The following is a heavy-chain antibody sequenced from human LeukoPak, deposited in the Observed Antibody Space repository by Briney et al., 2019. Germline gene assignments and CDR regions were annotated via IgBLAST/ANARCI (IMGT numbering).Heavy chain of an antibody. CDR1: GFAFSSYW. D-gene: IGHD3-3*01. Sequence: GGSLRLSCAAPGFAFSSYWMSWVRQAPGKGLEWVANIKQDGSEKCYVDSVKGRFTISRDNAKNSLYLQMNSLRAEDTAVYYCARDQKDYDFWSNDYYYYMDVWGKGTTVTVSS. CDR2: IKQDGSEK. J-gene: IGHJ6*03. CDR3: ARDQKDYDFWSNDYYYYMDV. V-gene: IGHV3-7*01.